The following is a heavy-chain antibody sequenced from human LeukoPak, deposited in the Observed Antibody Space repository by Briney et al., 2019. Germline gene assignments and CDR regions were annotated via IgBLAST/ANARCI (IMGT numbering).Heavy chain of an antibody. D-gene: IGHD3-10*01. CDR1: GFSLSTHY. CDR3: ARLLGSVTTFDY. CDR2: ICPDGDDK. J-gene: IGHJ4*02. V-gene: IGHV3-7*01. Sequence: PGGCLRLSCAASGFSLSTHYMSWVRQGPGKGLEWVATICPDGDDKKYMDSVRDRFSISRDNGKNLLYLQMNSLSAEDTAVYFCARLLGSVTTFDYWGQGALVTVSS.